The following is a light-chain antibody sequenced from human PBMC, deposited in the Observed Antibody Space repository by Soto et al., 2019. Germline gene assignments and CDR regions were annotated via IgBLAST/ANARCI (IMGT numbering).Light chain of an antibody. CDR1: SSDVGGYNY. CDR2: DVS. V-gene: IGLV2-14*01. Sequence: QSALTQPASVSGSPGQSITISCTGTSSDVGGYNYVSWYQQHPGKAPKLMIYDVSNRPSGVSNRYSGSKSGNTASLTISGLQGEDEADYSCSSYTSSSTHVVFGGGTKLTVL. J-gene: IGLJ2*01. CDR3: SSYTSSSTHVV.